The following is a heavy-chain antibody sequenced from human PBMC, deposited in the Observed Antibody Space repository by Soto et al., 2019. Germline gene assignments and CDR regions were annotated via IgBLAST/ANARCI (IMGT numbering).Heavy chain of an antibody. V-gene: IGHV3-48*03. CDR1: GFTFSSYE. Sequence: GGSLRLSCAASGFTFSSYEMNWVRQAPGKGLEWVSYISSSGSTKYYADSVKGRFTISRDNAKNSLYLQMNSLRAEDTAVYYCARFQIAARLFDYWGQGTLVTVSS. CDR3: ARFQIAARLFDY. CDR2: ISSSGSTK. D-gene: IGHD6-6*01. J-gene: IGHJ4*02.